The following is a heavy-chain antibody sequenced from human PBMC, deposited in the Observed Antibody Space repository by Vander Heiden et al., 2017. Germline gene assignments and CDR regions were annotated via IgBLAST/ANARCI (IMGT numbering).Heavy chain of an antibody. Sequence: QVQLQQWGAGLLKPSETLSLTCAVYGGFFSDSYWTWSRQPPGKGLEWMGEINHSGSTNDNPSLKSRVTITVDTSNKQFSLKLSSVTAAETALDYCARGVSGSSGRTPINYLDYWGQGIMVTVSS. CDR2: INHSGST. J-gene: IGHJ4*02. CDR1: GGFFSDSY. V-gene: IGHV4-34*01. CDR3: ARGVSGSSGRTPINYLDY. D-gene: IGHD6-19*01.